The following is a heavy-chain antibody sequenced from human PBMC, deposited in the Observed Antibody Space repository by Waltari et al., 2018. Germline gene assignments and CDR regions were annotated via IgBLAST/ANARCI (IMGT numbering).Heavy chain of an antibody. Sequence: EVQLVQSVAEVKTPGATVKISCKASGYTFTDYYMHWVQQAPGKGLEWMGRVDPEDGETIYAEKFQGRVTITADTSTDTAYMELSSLRSEDTAVYYCATDLYDSSGYYYGYWGQGTLVTVSS. V-gene: IGHV1-69-2*01. D-gene: IGHD3-22*01. CDR1: GYTFTDYY. CDR2: VDPEDGET. CDR3: ATDLYDSSGYYYGY. J-gene: IGHJ4*02.